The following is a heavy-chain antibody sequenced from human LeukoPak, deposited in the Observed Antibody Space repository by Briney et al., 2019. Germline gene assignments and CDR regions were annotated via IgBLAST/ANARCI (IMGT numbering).Heavy chain of an antibody. J-gene: IGHJ3*02. CDR2: IYYSGNT. D-gene: IGHD2-2*01. CDR1: SGSISSSSYY. CDR3: ARAGYCSTTICPDAFDI. V-gene: IGHV4-39*01. Sequence: SETLSLTCTVSSGSISSSSYYWGWIRQPPGKGLEWIGSIYYSGNTYYNPSLKSRVTIFVDTSKNQFSLKLTSVTAADTAVFYCARAGYCSTTICPDAFDIWGRGTMVTVSS.